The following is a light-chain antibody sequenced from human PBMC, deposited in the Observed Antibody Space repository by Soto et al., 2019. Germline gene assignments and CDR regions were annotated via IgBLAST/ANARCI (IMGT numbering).Light chain of an antibody. CDR2: DAS. CDR3: QERSDWPPWT. Sequence: EIVMTHSPATLSVSLCERAALSFSASQSVRSNLAWYQQKPGQAPRLLIYDASTRAPGIPARFSGSGSGTEFTLTISSLQSEDFAVYYCQERSDWPPWTFGEGTKVDIK. CDR1: QSVRSN. V-gene: IGKV3-15*01. J-gene: IGKJ1*01.